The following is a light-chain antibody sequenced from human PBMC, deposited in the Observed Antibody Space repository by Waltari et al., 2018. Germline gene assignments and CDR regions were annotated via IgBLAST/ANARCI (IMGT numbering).Light chain of an antibody. CDR1: NLDNKY. Sequence: SYEVTQPPSVSVSPGQTASITCSGDNLDNKYVYWYQQKAGQSPALVLYQESKRPSGIPGRCSGSNSGNTATLTISGTQALDEADYYCQAWDSSRGYVFGTGTKVTVL. CDR3: QAWDSSRGYV. V-gene: IGLV3-1*01. J-gene: IGLJ1*01. CDR2: QES.